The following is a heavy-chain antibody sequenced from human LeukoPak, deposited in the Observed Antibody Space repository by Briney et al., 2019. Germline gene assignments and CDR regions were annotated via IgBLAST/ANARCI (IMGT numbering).Heavy chain of an antibody. J-gene: IGHJ4*02. CDR3: AKDMGGSGSGPFDY. D-gene: IGHD3-10*01. CDR2: ISWNSGSI. Sequence: GRSLRLSCAASGFTFDDYAMHWVRQAPGKGLEWVSGISWNSGSIGYADSVKGRFTISRDNAKNSLYLQMNSLRAEDTALYYCAKDMGGSGSGPFDYWGQGTLVTVSS. CDR1: GFTFDDYA. V-gene: IGHV3-9*01.